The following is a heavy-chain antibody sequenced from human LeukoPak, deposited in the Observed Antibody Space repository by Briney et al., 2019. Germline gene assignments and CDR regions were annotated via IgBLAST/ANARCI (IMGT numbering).Heavy chain of an antibody. Sequence: SETLSLTCTVSGGSISSYYWSWIRQPPGKGLEWIGYFYYSGSTDYNPSLKSRVAILVDTSKNQFSLRLSSVTAADTAVYYCARTGSGSYFDYWGQGTLVTVSS. J-gene: IGHJ4*02. CDR2: FYYSGST. CDR1: GGSISSYY. D-gene: IGHD3-10*01. CDR3: ARTGSGSYFDY. V-gene: IGHV4-59*01.